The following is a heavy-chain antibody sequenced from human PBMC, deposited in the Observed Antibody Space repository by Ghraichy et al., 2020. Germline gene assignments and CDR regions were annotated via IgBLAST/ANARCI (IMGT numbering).Heavy chain of an antibody. CDR1: GFTFSSYA. Sequence: GGSLRLSCAASGFTFSSYAMSWVRQAPGKGLEWVSAISGSGGSTYYADSVKGRFTISRDNSKNTLYLQMNSLRAEDTAVYYCAKEPDIVVVVAATSFDYWGQGTLVTVSS. D-gene: IGHD2-15*01. V-gene: IGHV3-23*01. CDR3: AKEPDIVVVVAATSFDY. CDR2: ISGSGGST. J-gene: IGHJ4*02.